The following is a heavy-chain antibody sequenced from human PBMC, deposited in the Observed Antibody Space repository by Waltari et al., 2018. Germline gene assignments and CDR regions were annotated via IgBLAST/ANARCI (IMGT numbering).Heavy chain of an antibody. Sequence: EVQLVESGGGLVKPGGSLRLSCAASGFTFNRYSMNWVRQAPGRGLEWVASIGRVGRYMYYAEFGKGGFTISRDNTKLYLQMDSLRVEDTAVYYCARGEQENSFSKYYNGMDVWGQGTVVTVSS. CDR2: IGRVGRYM. CDR3: ARGEQENSFSKYYNGMDV. V-gene: IGHV3-21*02. J-gene: IGHJ6*01. D-gene: IGHD1-26*01. CDR1: GFTFNRYS.